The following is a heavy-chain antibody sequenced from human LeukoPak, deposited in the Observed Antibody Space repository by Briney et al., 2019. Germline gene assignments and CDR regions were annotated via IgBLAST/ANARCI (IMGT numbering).Heavy chain of an antibody. CDR1: GYTFTSYY. CDR3: AREGRLDCSSTSCYLDAFDI. D-gene: IGHD2-2*01. V-gene: IGHV1-46*03. Sequence: ASVKVSCKASGYTFTSYYMHWVRQAPGQGLEWMGIINPSGGSTSYAQKFQGRVTMTRDTSTSTVYTELSSLRSEDRAVYYCAREGRLDCSSTSCYLDAFDIWGQGTMVTVSS. J-gene: IGHJ3*02. CDR2: INPSGGST.